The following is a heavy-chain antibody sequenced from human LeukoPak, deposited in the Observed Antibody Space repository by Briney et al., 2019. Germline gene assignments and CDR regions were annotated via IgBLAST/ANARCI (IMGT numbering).Heavy chain of an antibody. Sequence: ASVKVSCKASGGTFSSYAISWVRQAPGQGLEWMGRIIPILGIANYAQKFQGRVTITADKSTSTAYMELSSLRSEDTAVYYCARSPPPNGNTSDYWGRGTLVTVSS. CDR2: IIPILGIA. D-gene: IGHD1-14*01. CDR3: ARSPPPNGNTSDY. V-gene: IGHV1-69*04. J-gene: IGHJ4*02. CDR1: GGTFSSYA.